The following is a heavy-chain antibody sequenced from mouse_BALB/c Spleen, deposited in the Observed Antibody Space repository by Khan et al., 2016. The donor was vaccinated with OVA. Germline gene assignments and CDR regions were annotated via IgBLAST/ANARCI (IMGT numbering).Heavy chain of an antibody. CDR1: GFSLTNYG. D-gene: IGHD2-10*01. CDR2: IWSYGST. J-gene: IGHJ4*01. V-gene: IGHV2-6-1*01. Sequence: QVQLQQSGPGLVAPSQSLSITCTISGFSLTNYGIHWVRQPSGKDMVWLVVIWSYGSTTNNSASISRLTFSKDNSKSQVFLKMNNFHTEDTAMYYCSRQPYYHYKALDYWGQGTSGTVSS. CDR3: SRQPYYHYKALDY.